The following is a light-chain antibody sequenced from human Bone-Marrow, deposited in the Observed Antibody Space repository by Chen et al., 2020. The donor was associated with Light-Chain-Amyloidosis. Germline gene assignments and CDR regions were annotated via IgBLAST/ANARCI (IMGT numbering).Light chain of an antibody. CDR1: SSDVGSYNL. CDR3: CSYAGSSTGV. J-gene: IGLJ2*01. CDR2: EVS. V-gene: IGLV2-23*02. Sequence: QSALTQPASVSGSPGQSITISCTGNSSDVGSYNLVSWYQQHPGKAPKLMIYEVSNRPSGVSNPFSGSESGNTVSLRISGLQAEVEADYYCCSYAGSSTGVFGGGTKLTVL.